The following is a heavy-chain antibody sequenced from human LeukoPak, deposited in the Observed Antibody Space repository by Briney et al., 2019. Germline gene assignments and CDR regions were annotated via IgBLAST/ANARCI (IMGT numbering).Heavy chain of an antibody. CDR3: ARDHLSNTYYYDSSGSLGY. D-gene: IGHD3-22*01. J-gene: IGHJ4*02. CDR2: IWYDGSNK. CDR1: GFTFSSYG. Sequence: GGSLRLSCAASGFTFSSYGMHWVRQAPGKGLEWVAVIWYDGSNKYYADSVKGRFTIPRDNSKNTLYLQMNSLRAEDTAVYYCARDHLSNTYYYDSSGSLGYWGQGTLVTVSS. V-gene: IGHV3-33*01.